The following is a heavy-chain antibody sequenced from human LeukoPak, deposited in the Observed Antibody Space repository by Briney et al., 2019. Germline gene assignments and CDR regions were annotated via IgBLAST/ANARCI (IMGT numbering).Heavy chain of an antibody. Sequence: GGSLRLSCAASGLTFSSYAMHWVRQAPGKGLEWVAVISYDGSNKYYADSVKGRFTISRDNSKNTLYLQMNSLRAEDTAVYYCARESYDSSGYYDGFDYWGQGTLVTVSS. D-gene: IGHD3-22*01. V-gene: IGHV3-30-3*01. J-gene: IGHJ4*02. CDR2: ISYDGSNK. CDR1: GLTFSSYA. CDR3: ARESYDSSGYYDGFDY.